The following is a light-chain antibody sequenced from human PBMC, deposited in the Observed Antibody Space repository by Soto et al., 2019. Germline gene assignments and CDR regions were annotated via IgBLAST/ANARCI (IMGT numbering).Light chain of an antibody. CDR2: GNS. CDR3: QSYDSRSYV. J-gene: IGLJ1*01. Sequence: QSVLTQPPSVSGAPGQRVTISCTGSSSNIGAGYDVHWYQQLPGTAPKLLIYGNSNRPSGVPDRFSGSKSGTSASLAITGLQSEDESDYYCQSYDSRSYVFVTGTKLTVL. V-gene: IGLV1-40*01. CDR1: SSNIGAGYD.